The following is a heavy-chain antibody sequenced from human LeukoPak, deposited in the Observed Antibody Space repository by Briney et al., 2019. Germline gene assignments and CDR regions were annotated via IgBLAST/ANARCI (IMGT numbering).Heavy chain of an antibody. Sequence: SVKVSCKASGGTFSSYAISWVRQAPGQGLEWMGGIIPIFGTANYAQKLQGRVTMTTDTSTSTAYMELRSLRSDDTAVYYCAREVGALYFFDYWGQGTLVTVSS. J-gene: IGHJ4*02. CDR1: GGTFSSYA. D-gene: IGHD1-26*01. CDR2: IIPIFGTA. V-gene: IGHV1-69*05. CDR3: AREVGALYFFDY.